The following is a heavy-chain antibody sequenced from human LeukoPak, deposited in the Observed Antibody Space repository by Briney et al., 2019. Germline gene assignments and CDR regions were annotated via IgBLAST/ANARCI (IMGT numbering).Heavy chain of an antibody. D-gene: IGHD4-17*01. CDR1: GFTFSSYG. CDR2: ISYDGSNK. CDR3: AKGYGDLEY. V-gene: IGHV3-30*18. J-gene: IGHJ4*02. Sequence: GGSLRLSCAASGFTFSSYGMHWVRQAPGKGLEWVAVISYDGSNKYYADSVKGRFTISRDNSKNTLYLQMNSLRAEDTAVYYCAKGYGDLEYWGQGTLVTVSS.